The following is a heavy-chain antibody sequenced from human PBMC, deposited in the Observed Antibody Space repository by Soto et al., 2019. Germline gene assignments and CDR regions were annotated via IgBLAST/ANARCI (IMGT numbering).Heavy chain of an antibody. CDR1: GDTFTGYY. V-gene: IGHV1-2*02. CDR3: ARDPGYSRTSRYFDL. Sequence: QVQLVQSGAEMKKPGASVKVPCEASGDTFTGYYLHWVRQAPGQGLEWMGWVNPNSGGTNYAQKFRGRVTMTRDTSIRTAYMELSRLRSDDTAVYYCARDPGYSRTSRYFDLWGRGTLVTVSS. D-gene: IGHD1-26*01. J-gene: IGHJ2*01. CDR2: VNPNSGGT.